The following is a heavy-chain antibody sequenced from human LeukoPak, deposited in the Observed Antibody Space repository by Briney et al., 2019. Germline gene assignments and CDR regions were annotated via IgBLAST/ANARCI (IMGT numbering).Heavy chain of an antibody. J-gene: IGHJ4*02. CDR1: GGTFSSYG. Sequence: GGSLRLSCAASGGTFSSYGMHWVRQAPGKGLEWVAFIRYDGSNKYYADSVKGRFTISRDNSKNTLYLQMNSLGAEDTAVYYCAKGIPRRDYWGQGTLVTVSS. CDR2: IRYDGSNK. CDR3: AKGIPRRDY. V-gene: IGHV3-30*02.